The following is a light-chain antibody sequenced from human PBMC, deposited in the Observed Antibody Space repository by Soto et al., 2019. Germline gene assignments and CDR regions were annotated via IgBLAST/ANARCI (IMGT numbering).Light chain of an antibody. CDR1: SSDVGGYNY. CDR2: DVS. J-gene: IGLJ2*01. V-gene: IGLV2-14*01. Sequence: QSALTQPASVSGSPGQSITISCTGTSSDVGGYNYVSWYQQHPGKAPKLMIYDVSNRPSGVSNRFSGSKSGNTASLTISGLKAEDEADYYCSSYTSSSLVSFGGGTQLTVL. CDR3: SSYTSSSLVS.